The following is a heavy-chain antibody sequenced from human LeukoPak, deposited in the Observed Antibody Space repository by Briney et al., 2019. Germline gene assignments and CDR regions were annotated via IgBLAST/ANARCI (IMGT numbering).Heavy chain of an antibody. CDR3: ARDKRYSSSWYGAFDI. CDR1: GFTFSSYS. CDR2: ISSSSSYI. D-gene: IGHD6-13*01. J-gene: IGHJ3*02. Sequence: GGSLRLSCAASGFTFSSYSMNWVRQAPGKGLGWVSSISSSSSYIYYADSVKGRFTISRDNAKNSLYLQMNSLRAEDTAVYYCARDKRYSSSWYGAFDIWGQGTMVTVSS. V-gene: IGHV3-21*01.